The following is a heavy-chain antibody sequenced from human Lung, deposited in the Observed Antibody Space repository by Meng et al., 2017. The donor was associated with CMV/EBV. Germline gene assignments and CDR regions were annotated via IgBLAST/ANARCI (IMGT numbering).Heavy chain of an antibody. D-gene: IGHD1-20*01. V-gene: IGHV3-74*01. CDR2: VNGDGSST. J-gene: IGHJ4*02. CDR1: GFTCSSYW. CDR3: ARRVAIIGTTPFDY. Sequence: SGFTCSSYWIHWVRQAPGKGLVWVSRVNGDGSSTSYADSVKGRFTISRDNAKNTVYLQMNSLRAEDTGVYYCARRVAIIGTTPFDYWGQGTLVTVSS.